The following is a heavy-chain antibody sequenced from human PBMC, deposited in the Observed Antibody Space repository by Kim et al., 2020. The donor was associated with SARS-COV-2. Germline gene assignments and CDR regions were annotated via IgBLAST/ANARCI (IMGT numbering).Heavy chain of an antibody. CDR2: IWYDGRSK. V-gene: IGHV3-33*01. J-gene: IGHJ6*02. Sequence: GGSLRLSCAASGFAFSTYGMHWVRQAPGKGLEWVAVIWYDGRSKYYADSVKGRFTISRDNSKNTVYLEMNSLRVEDTAVYYCARDRTGYYYGMDVSGQGTTATAS. CDR1: GFAFSTYG. CDR3: ARDRTGYYYGMDV.